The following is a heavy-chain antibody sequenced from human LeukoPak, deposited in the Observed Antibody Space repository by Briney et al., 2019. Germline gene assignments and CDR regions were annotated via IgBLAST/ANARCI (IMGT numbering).Heavy chain of an antibody. V-gene: IGHV4-34*01. J-gene: IGHJ4*02. D-gene: IGHD3-16*02. CDR2: INHGGCT. CDR3: ARGWGLLVPVILHYFDH. Sequence: SETPQTSCAVYGGSFSGYYWSWIRQPPGKGLEWIGEINHGGCTNYNPSLKSRVTMSVDTSKNQFSLKLSSVTAADTAVYYCARGWGLLVPVILHYFDHWGENPGHRVSS. CDR1: GGSFSGYY.